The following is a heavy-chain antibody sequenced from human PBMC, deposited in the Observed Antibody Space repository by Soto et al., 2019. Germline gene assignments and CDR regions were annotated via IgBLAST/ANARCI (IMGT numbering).Heavy chain of an antibody. CDR3: ARVRTFYYDSSGFWYFDL. CDR1: GGSLTSGGYY. CDR2: TYYSGNT. Sequence: PSETLSFPCTVSGGSLTSGGYYWSWIRQPPGKGLEWIGNTYYSGNTYYNPSLKSRVTISVETSKNQFSLKLSSVTAADTAVYYCARVRTFYYDSSGFWYFDLWGRGTLVTVSS. D-gene: IGHD3-22*01. V-gene: IGHV4-31*03. J-gene: IGHJ2*01.